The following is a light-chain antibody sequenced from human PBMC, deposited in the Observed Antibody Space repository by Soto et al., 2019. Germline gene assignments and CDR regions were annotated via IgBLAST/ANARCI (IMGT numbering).Light chain of an antibody. CDR1: QDIKDW. V-gene: IGKV1D-16*01. CDR3: QQYNIYPLT. CDR2: AAS. J-gene: IGKJ4*01. Sequence: DVQMTQSPSSLSASVGDRVTITCRASQDIKDWLAWYQQKPAKAPKSLLSAASNLQPGVPSRFSGSGSGTEFTLTITSLQPEDSATYYCQQYNIYPLTFGGGTKVEIK.